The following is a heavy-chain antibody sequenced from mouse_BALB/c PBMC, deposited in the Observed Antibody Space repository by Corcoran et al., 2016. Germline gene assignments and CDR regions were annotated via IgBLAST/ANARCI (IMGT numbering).Heavy chain of an antibody. CDR3: ARPLIRYGSSYGFAY. CDR1: GYTFTNYG. J-gene: IGHJ3*01. CDR2: INTYTGEP. D-gene: IGHD1-1*01. Sequence: QIQLVQSGPELKKPGETVKISCKASGYTFTNYGMNWVKQAPGKGLKWMGWINTYTGEPTYADDFKGRFAFSLETSASTAYLQINNLKNEDMATYFCARPLIRYGSSYGFAYWGQGTLVTVSA. V-gene: IGHV9-1*02.